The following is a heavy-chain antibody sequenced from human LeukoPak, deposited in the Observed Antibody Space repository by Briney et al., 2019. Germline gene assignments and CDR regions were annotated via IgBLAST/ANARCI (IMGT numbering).Heavy chain of an antibody. V-gene: IGHV1-69*04. CDR1: GGTFSSYA. J-gene: IGHJ5*02. D-gene: IGHD6-13*01. CDR2: IIPILGIA. CDR3: ARVGSSWSDWFDP. Sequence: GASAKVSCKASGGTFSSYAISWVRQAPGQGLEWMGRIIPILGIANYAQKFQGRVTITADKSTSTAYMELSSLRSEDTAVYYCARVGSSWSDWFDPWGQGTLVTVSS.